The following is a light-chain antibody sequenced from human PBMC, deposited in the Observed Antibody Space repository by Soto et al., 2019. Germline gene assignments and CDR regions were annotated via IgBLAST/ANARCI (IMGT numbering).Light chain of an antibody. CDR1: QSISTH. J-gene: IGKJ4*01. CDR3: QQSHNTPNT. Sequence: DIQMTQSPSSLSASVGDRVAITCRTSQSISTHLNWYQQKPGRPPKLLIYDASTLQGGVPSRFSGGGSGTDFTLPITSLQTEDFATYYCQQSHNTPNTFGGGTRVEI. CDR2: DAS. V-gene: IGKV1-39*01.